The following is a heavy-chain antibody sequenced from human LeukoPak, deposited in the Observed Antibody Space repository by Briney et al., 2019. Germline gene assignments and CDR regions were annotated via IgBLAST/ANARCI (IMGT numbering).Heavy chain of an antibody. CDR2: ISWNSGSI. CDR1: GFTFDDYA. V-gene: IGHV3-9*01. J-gene: IGHJ4*02. CDR3: ASRVPDY. D-gene: IGHD3-10*01. Sequence: GRSLRLSCAASGFTFDDYAMHWVRQAPGKGLEWVSGISWNSGSIGYADSVKGRFTISRDNAKNSLYLQMDSLRAEDTAVYYCASRVPDYWGQGTLVIVSP.